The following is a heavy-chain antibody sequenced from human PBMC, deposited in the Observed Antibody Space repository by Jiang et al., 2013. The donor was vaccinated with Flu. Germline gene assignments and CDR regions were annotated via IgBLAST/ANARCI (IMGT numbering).Heavy chain of an antibody. CDR2: IIPILGIA. CDR3: ARRILTEMATIGWFDP. Sequence: SCKASGGTFSSYAISWVRQAPGQGLEWMGRIIPILGIANYAQKFQGRVTITADKSTSTAYMELSSLRSEDTAVYYCARRILTEMATIGWFDPWGQGTLVTVSS. V-gene: IGHV1-69*04. D-gene: IGHD5-24*01. J-gene: IGHJ5*02. CDR1: GGTFSSYA.